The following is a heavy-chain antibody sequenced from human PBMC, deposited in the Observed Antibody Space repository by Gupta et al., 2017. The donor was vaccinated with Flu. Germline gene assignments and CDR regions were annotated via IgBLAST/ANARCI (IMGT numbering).Heavy chain of an antibody. CDR1: GFTFRSYW. CDR3: ARNRGWQQFDY. Sequence: EEQLVESGGGLVQPGGSLRLYCAASGFTFRSYWMDGVRQAPGKGLEWVANIASDDSVKNYADSVKGRFTISRDDAKDSLYLQMNSLRAEDTAVYYCARNRGWQQFDYWGQGALVTVSS. J-gene: IGHJ4*02. V-gene: IGHV3-7*01. D-gene: IGHD5-24*01. CDR2: IASDDSVK.